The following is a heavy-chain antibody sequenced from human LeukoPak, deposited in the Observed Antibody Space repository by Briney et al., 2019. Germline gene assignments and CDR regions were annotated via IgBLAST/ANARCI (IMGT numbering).Heavy chain of an antibody. CDR1: GGSISSYY. CDR2: IYYSGST. J-gene: IGHJ6*02. V-gene: IGHV4-59*08. CDR3: ARQGIRYFDMDV. Sequence: SGTLSLTCTVSGGSISSYYWSLIRQPPGKGLEWIGYIYYSGSTNYNPSLKSRVTISVDTSKNQFSLKLSSVTAADTAVYFCARQGIRYFDMDVWGQGTTVTVSS. D-gene: IGHD3-9*01.